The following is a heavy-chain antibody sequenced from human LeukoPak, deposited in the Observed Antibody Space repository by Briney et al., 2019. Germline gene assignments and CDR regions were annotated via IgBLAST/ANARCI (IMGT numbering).Heavy chain of an antibody. Sequence: ASVKVSCKASGYTFNSYDINWVRQATGQGLEWMGWMNPNTGNTGYGERFQGRVTMTRDNSISTAYMELNSLTSEDTAVYYCARDLGYYYGPGSSNAPFDYWGQGTLVTVSS. CDR3: ARDLGYYYGPGSSNAPFDY. D-gene: IGHD3-10*01. CDR1: GYTFNSYD. J-gene: IGHJ4*02. CDR2: MNPNTGNT. V-gene: IGHV1-8*01.